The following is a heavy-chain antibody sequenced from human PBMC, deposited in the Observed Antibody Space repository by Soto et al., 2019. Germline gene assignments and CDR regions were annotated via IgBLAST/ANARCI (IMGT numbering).Heavy chain of an antibody. J-gene: IGHJ6*02. Sequence: QVQLVQSGAEVKKPGASVKVSCKVSGYTLTELSMHWVRQAPGKGLEWMGGFGPEDGETIYAQKFQGRVNMTEDTSTDKAYMELSSLRSEDTAVYYCATDQPFITILGVVPRNYYYYYCMDVWGQGTTVTVSS. D-gene: IGHD3-3*01. CDR1: GYTLTELS. CDR2: FGPEDGET. V-gene: IGHV1-24*01. CDR3: ATDQPFITILGVVPRNYYYYYCMDV.